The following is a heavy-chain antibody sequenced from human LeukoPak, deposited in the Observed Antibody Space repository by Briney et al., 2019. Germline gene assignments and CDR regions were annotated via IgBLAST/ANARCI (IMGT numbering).Heavy chain of an antibody. Sequence: GGSLRLSCAASGFTFSTYSMNWVRQAPGEGLEWVSSIIGSSSYIYYADSVKGRFTISRDNAKNSLYLQMNSLRAEDTAVYYCARDPQYCSGGSCYSFDYWGQGTLVTVSS. J-gene: IGHJ4*02. CDR1: GFTFSTYS. CDR2: IIGSSSYI. V-gene: IGHV3-21*01. D-gene: IGHD2-15*01. CDR3: ARDPQYCSGGSCYSFDY.